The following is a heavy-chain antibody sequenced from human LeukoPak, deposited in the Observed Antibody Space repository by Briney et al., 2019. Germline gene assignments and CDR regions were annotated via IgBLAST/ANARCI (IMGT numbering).Heavy chain of an antibody. CDR3: AGVVVVPAARSPNWFDP. CDR2: IYTSGST. CDR1: GGSISSYY. D-gene: IGHD2-2*01. J-gene: IGHJ5*02. Sequence: PSETLSLTCTVSGGSISSYYRSWIRQPAGKGLEWIGRIYTSGSTNYNPSLKSRVTMSVDTSKNQFSLKLSSVTAADTAVYYCAGVVVVPAARSPNWFDPWGQGTLVTVSS. V-gene: IGHV4-4*07.